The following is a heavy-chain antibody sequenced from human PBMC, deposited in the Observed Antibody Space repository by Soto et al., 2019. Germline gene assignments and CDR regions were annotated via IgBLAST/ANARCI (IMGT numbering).Heavy chain of an antibody. CDR3: VAGSPFEY. CDR2: VKSKSEGGTT. V-gene: IGHV3-15*05. CDR1: GFIFRDAW. J-gene: IGHJ4*02. Sequence: LRLSCAASGFIFRDAWISWVRQAPGKGLEWIGRVKSKSEGGTTVYAALVKGRFTVSRDDSINTVSLQMDSLKMEDTAVYFCVAGSPFEYWGQGTLVTVSS. D-gene: IGHD2-21*01.